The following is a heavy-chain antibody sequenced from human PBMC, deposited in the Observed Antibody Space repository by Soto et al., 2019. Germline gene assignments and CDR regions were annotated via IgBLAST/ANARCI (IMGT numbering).Heavy chain of an antibody. CDR3: AKLPYHSGYQYYFDY. D-gene: IGHD5-12*01. CDR2: ISSSSSYI. CDR1: GFTFSSYS. J-gene: IGHJ4*02. Sequence: GGSLRLSCAASGFTFSSYSMNWVRQAPGKGLEWVSSISSSSSYIYYADSVKGRFTISRDNAKNSLYLQMNSLRAEDTAVYYCAKLPYHSGYQYYFDYWGQGTLVTVSS. V-gene: IGHV3-21*01.